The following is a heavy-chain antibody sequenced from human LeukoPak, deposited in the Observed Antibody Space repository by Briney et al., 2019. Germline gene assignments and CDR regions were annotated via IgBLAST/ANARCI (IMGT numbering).Heavy chain of an antibody. Sequence: GGSLRLSCAAAGFNFRSYSMNWVRQAPGKGLEWVASIGSSSTYIYYADSVRGRFTISRDNAKNSLYLQMNSLRAEDTALYYCAKGPEYYDILTGQNWFDPWGQGTLVTVSS. D-gene: IGHD3-9*01. CDR2: IGSSSTYI. V-gene: IGHV3-21*04. CDR3: AKGPEYYDILTGQNWFDP. CDR1: GFNFRSYS. J-gene: IGHJ5*02.